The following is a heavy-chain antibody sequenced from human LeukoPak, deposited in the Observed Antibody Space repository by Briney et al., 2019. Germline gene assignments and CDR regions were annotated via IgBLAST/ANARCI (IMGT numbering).Heavy chain of an antibody. CDR1: GFTFSEFW. CDR3: ARELTGLDY. Sequence: PGGSLSLSCVVSGFTFSEFWMTWVRQAPGKGLEWVANIRTDGGEKYYVDSVKGRFTIFRDNDKNTLYLQMDSLRAEDTAVYYCARELTGLDYWGQETLVTVSS. CDR2: IRTDGGEK. J-gene: IGHJ4*02. D-gene: IGHD3-9*01. V-gene: IGHV3-7*03.